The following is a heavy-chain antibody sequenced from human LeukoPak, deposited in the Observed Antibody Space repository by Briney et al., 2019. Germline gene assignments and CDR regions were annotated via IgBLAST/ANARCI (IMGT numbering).Heavy chain of an antibody. CDR3: AREPHSSGWYRKDGY. CDR2: ISYDGSNK. J-gene: IGHJ4*02. D-gene: IGHD6-19*01. Sequence: GGSLRLSCAASGFTFSSYGMHWVRQAPGKGLEWVAVISYDGSNKYYADSVKGRFTISRDNSKNTLYLQMNSLRAEDTAVYYCAREPHSSGWYRKDGYWGQGTLVTVSS. V-gene: IGHV3-30*03. CDR1: GFTFSSYG.